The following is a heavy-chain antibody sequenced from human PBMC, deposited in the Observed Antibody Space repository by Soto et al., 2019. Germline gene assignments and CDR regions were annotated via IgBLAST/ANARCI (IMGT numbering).Heavy chain of an antibody. D-gene: IGHD4-4*01. J-gene: IGHJ6*02. Sequence: SETLSLTCTVSGGSISSYYWSWIRQPPGKGLEWIGYIYYSGSTNYNPSLKSRVTISVDTSKNQFSLKLSSVTAADTAVYYCASLPINYPPAWYYGMDVSGQGTTVTVAS. CDR3: ASLPINYPPAWYYGMDV. CDR1: GGSISSYY. V-gene: IGHV4-59*01. CDR2: IYYSGST.